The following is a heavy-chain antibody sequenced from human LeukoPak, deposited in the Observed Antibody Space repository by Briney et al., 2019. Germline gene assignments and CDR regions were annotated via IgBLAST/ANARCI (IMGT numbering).Heavy chain of an antibody. J-gene: IGHJ4*02. D-gene: IGHD1-26*01. CDR1: GFTFSSYG. CDR3: ARGKSGSYHREYFDY. CDR2: IWYDGSNK. V-gene: IGHV3-33*01. Sequence: GGSLRLSCAASGFTFSSYGMHWVRQAPGKGLEWVAVIWYDGSNKYYADSVKGRFTISRDNSKNTLYLQMNSLRAEDTAVYYCARGKSGSYHREYFDYWGQGTLVTVSS.